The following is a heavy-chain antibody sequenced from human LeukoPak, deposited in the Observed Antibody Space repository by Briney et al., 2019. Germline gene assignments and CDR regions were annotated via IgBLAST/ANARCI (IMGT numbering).Heavy chain of an antibody. CDR2: IKSKTDGGTT. CDR1: GFTFSSYW. CDR3: TTENYYDFWSGYYRWVGY. Sequence: GGSLRLSCAASGFTFSSYWMSWVRQAPGKGLEWVGRIKSKTDGGTTDYAAPVKGRFTISRDDSKNTLYLQMNSLKTEDTAVYYCTTENYYDFWSGYYRWVGYWGQGTLVTVSS. J-gene: IGHJ4*02. D-gene: IGHD3-3*01. V-gene: IGHV3-15*01.